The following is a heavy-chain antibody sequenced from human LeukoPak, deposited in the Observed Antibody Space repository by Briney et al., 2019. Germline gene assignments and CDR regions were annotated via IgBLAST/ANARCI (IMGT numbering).Heavy chain of an antibody. J-gene: IGHJ6*02. CDR2: ISAYNGNT. CDR3: ATVGATPYYYSGMDV. D-gene: IGHD1-26*01. CDR1: GGTFSSYT. Sequence: GASVKVSCKASGGTFSSYTISWVRQAPGQGLEWMGWISAYNGNTNYAQKLQGRVTMTTDTSTSTAYMELRSLRSDDTAVYYCATVGATPYYYSGMDVWGQGTTVTVSS. V-gene: IGHV1-18*01.